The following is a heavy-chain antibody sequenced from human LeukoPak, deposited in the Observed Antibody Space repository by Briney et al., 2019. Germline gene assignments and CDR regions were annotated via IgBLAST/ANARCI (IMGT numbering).Heavy chain of an antibody. CDR3: ARHSSTSCYIDY. J-gene: IGHJ4*02. D-gene: IGHD2-2*02. CDR2: IYYSGST. V-gene: IGHV4-31*03. CDR1: GGSISSGGYH. Sequence: PSETLSLTCTVSGGSISSGGYHWSWIRQHPGKGLEWIGYIYYSGSTYYNPSLKSRVTISVDTSKNQFSLELSSVTAADTAVYYCARHSSTSCYIDYWGQGTLVTVSS.